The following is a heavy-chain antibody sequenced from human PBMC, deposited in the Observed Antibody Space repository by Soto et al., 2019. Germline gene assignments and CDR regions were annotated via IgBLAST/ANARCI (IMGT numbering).Heavy chain of an antibody. J-gene: IGHJ4*02. CDR2: IDHSGNT. D-gene: IGHD1-26*01. CDR1: ADSFSNYY. Sequence: SETLSLTCGVNADSFSNYYWIWIRQPPGKGLEWIGEIDHSGNTNYSPSLKSRVTMSVDTSKNQFSPRLTSVTAADTAVYYCVGGRGRLVGFDYWGQGTLVTVSS. V-gene: IGHV4-34*01. CDR3: VGGRGRLVGFDY.